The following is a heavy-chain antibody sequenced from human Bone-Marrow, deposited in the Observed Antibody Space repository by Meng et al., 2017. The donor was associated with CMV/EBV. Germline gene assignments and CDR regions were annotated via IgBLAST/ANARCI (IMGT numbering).Heavy chain of an antibody. CDR1: GFRFSNFS. CDR3: ARVTIWQLLRYYYYGMDV. Sequence: GGSLRLSCAVSGFRFSNFSMNWVRQAPGMGLEWVSYISGSSSTIYYADSVKGRFTISRDNAKTSLYLQMNSLRAEDTAVYYCARVTIWQLLRYYYYGMDVWGQGTTVTVSS. CDR2: ISGSSSTI. J-gene: IGHJ6*02. D-gene: IGHD2-15*01. V-gene: IGHV3-48*04.